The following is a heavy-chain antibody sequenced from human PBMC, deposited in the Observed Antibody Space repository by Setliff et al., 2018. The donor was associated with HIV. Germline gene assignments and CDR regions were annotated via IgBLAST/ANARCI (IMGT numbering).Heavy chain of an antibody. J-gene: IGHJ5*02. V-gene: IGHV4-61*02. CDR3: AREREGGYSSSRIGFDP. CDR1: GGSISSGSYY. D-gene: IGHD6-13*01. Sequence: PSETLSLTCSVSGGSISSGSYYWSWIRQPAGKGLEWIGRIYTSGSTNYNPSLKSRVTISVDTSKNQFSLKLSSVTAADTAVYYCAREREGGYSSSRIGFDPWGQGTLVTVSS. CDR2: IYTSGST.